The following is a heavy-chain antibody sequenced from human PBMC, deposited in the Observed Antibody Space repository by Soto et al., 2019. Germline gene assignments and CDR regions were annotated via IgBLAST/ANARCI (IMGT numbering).Heavy chain of an antibody. Sequence: SETLSLTCAVYGGSFSGYYWSWIRQPPGKGLEWIGEINHSGSTNYNPSLKSRVTISVDTSKNQFSLKLSSVTAADTAVYYCARGPSSWYLIGNWLDPWGQGTMVTVYS. V-gene: IGHV4-34*01. CDR3: ARGPSSWYLIGNWLDP. CDR2: INHSGST. CDR1: GGSFSGYY. D-gene: IGHD6-13*01. J-gene: IGHJ5*02.